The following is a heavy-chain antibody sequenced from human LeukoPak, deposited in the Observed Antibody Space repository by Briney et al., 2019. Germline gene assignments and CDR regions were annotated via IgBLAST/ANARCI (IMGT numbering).Heavy chain of an antibody. J-gene: IGHJ4*02. Sequence: ASVKVSCTASGYTFTGYFLHWVRQAPGQGLEWMGRINPNSGGKNYAQKFQGRVTMTRDTSISTAYMELSSLRSDDTAMFYCARATTAMVRPFDYWGQGTLVTVSS. V-gene: IGHV1-2*06. CDR2: INPNSGGK. CDR3: ARATTAMVRPFDY. CDR1: GYTFTGYF. D-gene: IGHD5-18*01.